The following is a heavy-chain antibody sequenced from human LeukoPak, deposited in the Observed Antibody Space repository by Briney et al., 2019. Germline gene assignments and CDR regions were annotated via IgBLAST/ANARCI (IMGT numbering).Heavy chain of an antibody. Sequence: PGGSLRLSCAASGFTFSAFAMHWVRQAPGKGLEWVALISYDGSRKYYADSVKGRFTISRDNSKNTLYLQMNSLRAEDTAVYYCAREFGGYSGYDTYYYYGMDVWGQGTTVTVSS. CDR3: AREFGGYSGYDTYYYYGMDV. D-gene: IGHD5-12*01. CDR2: ISYDGSRK. V-gene: IGHV3-30-3*01. CDR1: GFTFSAFA. J-gene: IGHJ6*02.